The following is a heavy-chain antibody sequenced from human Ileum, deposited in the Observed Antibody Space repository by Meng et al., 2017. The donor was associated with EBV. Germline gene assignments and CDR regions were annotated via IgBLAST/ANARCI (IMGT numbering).Heavy chain of an antibody. CDR2: IFHIGST. CDR1: GVSVNSHIW. CDR3: AKVSLTGTFYDH. V-gene: IGHV4-4*02. Sequence: QGQLQGSGPEPVEPSGTLPLTCGGSGVSVNSHIWWSCVRQPPGKGLEWIGEIFHIGSTNNSPSLKSRVTISVDNSKNQFSLSLTSVTASDTAIYYCAKVSLTGTFYDHWGQGIPVTVSS. D-gene: IGHD3-9*01. J-gene: IGHJ4*02.